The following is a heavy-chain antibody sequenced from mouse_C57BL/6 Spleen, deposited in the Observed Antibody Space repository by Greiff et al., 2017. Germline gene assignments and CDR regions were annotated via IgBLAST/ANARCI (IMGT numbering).Heavy chain of an antibody. V-gene: IGHV1-81*01. Sequence: VMLVEPGAELARPGASVTLSCKASGYTFTSYGISWVKQRTGQGLEWIGEIYPRSGNTYYNEKFKGKATLTADKSSSTAYMELRSLTSEDAAVYFWARRESTMVTSGSAYGGQGTLVTVSA. CDR1: GYTFTSYG. J-gene: IGHJ3*01. CDR2: IYPRSGNT. D-gene: IGHD2-2*01. CDR3: ARRESTMVTSGSAY.